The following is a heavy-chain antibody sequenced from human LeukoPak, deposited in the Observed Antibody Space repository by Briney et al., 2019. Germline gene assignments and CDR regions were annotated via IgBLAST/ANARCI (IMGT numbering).Heavy chain of an antibody. CDR3: ARGNGGSWPGGFDY. D-gene: IGHD1-26*01. CDR2: ISYDGSNK. CDR1: GFTFSSYA. Sequence: GGSLRLSCAASGFTFSSYAMHWVRQAPGKGLEWVAVISYDGSNKYYADSVKGRFTISRDNSKNTLYLQMNSLRAEDTAVYYCARGNGGSWPGGFDYWGQGTLVTVSS. V-gene: IGHV3-30*04. J-gene: IGHJ4*02.